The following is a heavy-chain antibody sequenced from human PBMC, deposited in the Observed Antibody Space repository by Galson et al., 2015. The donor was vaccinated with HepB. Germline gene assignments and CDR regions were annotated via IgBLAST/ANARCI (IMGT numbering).Heavy chain of an antibody. J-gene: IGHJ3*02. Sequence: SVKVSCKASGYTFNSYAMHWVRQAPGQGLEWMGWINAGNGNTKYSQKFQGRVTITRDTSASTAYMELSSLRSEDTAVYYCARDRSGITMIVVDDAFDIWGQGTMVTVSS. CDR1: GYTFNSYA. CDR3: ARDRSGITMIVVDDAFDI. CDR2: INAGNGNT. V-gene: IGHV1-3*01. D-gene: IGHD3-22*01.